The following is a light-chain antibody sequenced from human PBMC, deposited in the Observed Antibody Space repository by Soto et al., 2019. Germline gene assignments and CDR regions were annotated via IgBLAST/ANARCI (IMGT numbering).Light chain of an antibody. J-gene: IGKJ4*01. Sequence: EIVMTQSPATLSVSPGERVTLSYRASQDIRSSLAWYQQKPGQAPRLLIYGASIRATGAPATFSGSGSGTEFTLSISSLQSEHLGVYYCQQDSSWPLTFGGGTKVEIK. CDR3: QQDSSWPLT. CDR2: GAS. CDR1: QDIRSS. V-gene: IGKV3-15*01.